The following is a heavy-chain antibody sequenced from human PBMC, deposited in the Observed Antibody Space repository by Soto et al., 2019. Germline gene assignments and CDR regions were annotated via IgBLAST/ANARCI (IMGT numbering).Heavy chain of an antibody. CDR1: GFTFSSYG. CDR3: ADASGGTTVTTVYYGMDV. CDR2: ISYDGSNK. J-gene: IGHJ6*02. D-gene: IGHD4-17*01. Sequence: QVQLVESGGGVVQPGRSLRLSCAASGFTFSSYGMHWVRQAPGKGLEWVAVISYDGSNKYYADSVKGRFTISRDNSKNTLYLQMNSRRAEDTAVYYCADASGGTTVTTVYYGMDVWGQGTTVTVSS. V-gene: IGHV3-30*03.